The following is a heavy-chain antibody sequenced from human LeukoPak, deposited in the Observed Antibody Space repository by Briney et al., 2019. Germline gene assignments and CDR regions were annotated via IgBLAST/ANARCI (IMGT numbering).Heavy chain of an antibody. V-gene: IGHV5-51*01. CDR3: ASPPTRECSSISCPLSY. CDR2: IYPGDSDT. J-gene: IGHJ4*02. CDR1: GYSFTYYW. Sequence: KTGESLKISCKSSGYSFTYYWIAWVRQMPGKGLEWMGIIYPGDSDTRYSPSFQGQVTISVDKTVSAAYLQWSSLKASDTAMYYCASPPTRECSSISCPLSYWGQGTLVTVSS. D-gene: IGHD2-2*01.